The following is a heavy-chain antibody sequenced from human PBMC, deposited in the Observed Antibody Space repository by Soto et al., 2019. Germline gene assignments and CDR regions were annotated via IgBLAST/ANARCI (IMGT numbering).Heavy chain of an antibody. J-gene: IGHJ4*02. CDR3: ANGGRGSYYEGDFDY. CDR2: ISYDGSNK. Sequence: QVQLVESGGGVVQPGRSLGLSCAASGFTFSSYGMHWVRQAPGKGLEWVAVISYDGSNKYYADSVKGRFTISRDNSKNTLYLQMNSLRAEDTAVYYCANGGRGSYYEGDFDYWGQGTLVTVSS. CDR1: GFTFSSYG. D-gene: IGHD1-26*01. V-gene: IGHV3-30*18.